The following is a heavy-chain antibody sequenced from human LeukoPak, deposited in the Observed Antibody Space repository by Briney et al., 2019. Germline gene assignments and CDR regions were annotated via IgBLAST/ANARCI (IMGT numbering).Heavy chain of an antibody. CDR1: GDSISSYY. Sequence: PSETLSLTCTVSGDSISSYYWSWIRQPAGKGLEWIGRIYTSGSTNYNPSLKSRVTMSVDTSKNQFSLKLSPVTAADTAVYYCARGYCSGGSCYYFDYWGQGTLVTVSS. J-gene: IGHJ4*02. D-gene: IGHD2-15*01. CDR3: ARGYCSGGSCYYFDY. CDR2: IYTSGST. V-gene: IGHV4-4*07.